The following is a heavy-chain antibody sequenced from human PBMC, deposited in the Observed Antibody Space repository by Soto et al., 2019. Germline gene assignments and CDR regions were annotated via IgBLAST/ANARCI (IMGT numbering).Heavy chain of an antibody. Sequence: QVQLVQSGAEVKKPGASVKVSCKATGYSFTAFGLIWVRQAPGQGLEWMGGISGYNGDTNYAQNLQGRVTMTTDTSTSTVSMELRSLKSDDTAVYYCARAEAYRSSWYAMDVWGQGTTVIVS. CDR2: ISGYNGDT. V-gene: IGHV1-18*01. CDR3: ARAEAYRSSWYAMDV. D-gene: IGHD6-13*01. CDR1: GYSFTAFG. J-gene: IGHJ6*02.